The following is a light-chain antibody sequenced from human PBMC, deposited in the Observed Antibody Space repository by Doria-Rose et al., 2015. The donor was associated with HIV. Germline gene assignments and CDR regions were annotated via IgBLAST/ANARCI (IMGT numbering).Light chain of an antibody. CDR2: WAS. Sequence: DIRLTQSPESLGMSLGERATLNCKSNQSLLYTSKNYLAWYQQQPGQPPNLLIYWASTRQSGVPARFSGSVSGTDFTLTISSLEAEGVAVYYCQQYYDTPSFGPGTTVDIK. V-gene: IGKV4-1*01. CDR3: QQYYDTPS. CDR1: QSLLYTSKNY. J-gene: IGKJ3*01.